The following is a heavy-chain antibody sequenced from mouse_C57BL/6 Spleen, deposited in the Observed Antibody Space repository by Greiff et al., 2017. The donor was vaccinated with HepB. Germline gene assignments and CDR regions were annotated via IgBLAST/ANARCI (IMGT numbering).Heavy chain of an antibody. V-gene: IGHV1-52*01. J-gene: IGHJ3*01. CDR1: GYNFTSYW. CDR3: AGTAQATDAWFAY. CDR2: IDPSDSET. Sequence: QVQLQQPGAELVRPGSSVKLSCKASGYNFTSYWMHWVKQRPIQGLEWIGNIDPSDSETHYNQKFKDKATLTVDKSSSTAYMQSSSLTSEDSAVYYCAGTAQATDAWFAYWGQGTLVTVSA. D-gene: IGHD3-2*02.